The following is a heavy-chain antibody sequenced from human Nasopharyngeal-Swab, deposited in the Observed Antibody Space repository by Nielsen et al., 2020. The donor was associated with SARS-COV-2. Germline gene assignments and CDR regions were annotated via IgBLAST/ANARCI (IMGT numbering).Heavy chain of an antibody. CDR3: AKGGYTSFFDY. J-gene: IGHJ4*02. V-gene: IGHV3-69-1*01. CDR1: GLTVSSTY. CDR2: IRGSNDI. Sequence: GGSLRLSCAVSGLTVSSTYMNWVRQAPGKGLEWISYIRGSNDIYYADSVKGRFTISRDNSKNTLYLQMNSLRAEDTAVYYCAKGGYTSFFDYWGQGTLVTVSS. D-gene: IGHD5-18*01.